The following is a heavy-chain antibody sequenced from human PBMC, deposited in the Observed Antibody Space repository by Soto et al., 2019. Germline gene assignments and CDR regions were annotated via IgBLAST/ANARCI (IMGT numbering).Heavy chain of an antibody. Sequence: ASVKSSSRASGYTFTSYCISWVRHAPGQGGEWMRWISAYSGNTNYAQKLKGRVTMTTDTSTNTASMKLSSLRSDDTAVYYCARVVVLEGFQLVTTYAFDIWGQGKMVTVSS. CDR1: GYTFTSYC. CDR2: ISAYSGNT. CDR3: ARVVVLEGFQLVTTYAFDI. D-gene: IGHD4-17*01. J-gene: IGHJ3*02. V-gene: IGHV1-18*01.